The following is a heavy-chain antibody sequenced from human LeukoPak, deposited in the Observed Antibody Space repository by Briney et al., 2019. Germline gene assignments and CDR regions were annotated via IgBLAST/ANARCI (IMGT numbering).Heavy chain of an antibody. J-gene: IGHJ4*02. CDR2: IYYSGST. Sequence: PSETLSLTCTVSGGSISSSPYYWGWIRQPPGKGLEWIGTIYYSGSTYYNPSLTSRDTISVDTSKNQFSLNLSSVTAADTAVYYCARPYCSSTSCPFDYWGQGTLVTVSS. D-gene: IGHD2-2*01. V-gene: IGHV4-39*01. CDR3: ARPYCSSTSCPFDY. CDR1: GGSISSSPYY.